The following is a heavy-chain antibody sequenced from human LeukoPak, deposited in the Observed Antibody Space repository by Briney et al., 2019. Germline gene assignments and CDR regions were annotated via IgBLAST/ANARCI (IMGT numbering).Heavy chain of an antibody. V-gene: IGHV1-2*02. CDR3: ARGYSYGWSVGY. J-gene: IGHJ4*02. D-gene: IGHD5-18*01. CDR2: INPNSGGT. CDR1: GYTFTGYY. Sequence: ASVKASCKASGYTFTGYYMHWVRQAPGQGLEWMGWINPNSGGTNYAQKFQGRVTMTRDTSISTAYMELSRLRSDDTAVYYCARGYSYGWSVGYWGQGTLVTVSS.